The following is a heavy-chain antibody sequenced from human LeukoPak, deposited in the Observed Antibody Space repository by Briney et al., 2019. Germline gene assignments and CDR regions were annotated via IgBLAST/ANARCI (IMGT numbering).Heavy chain of an antibody. CDR3: AKPISGGLAVTADWFHP. D-gene: IGHD6-19*01. CDR2: INANSGTT. CDR1: EFTFSSYE. J-gene: IGHJ5*01. Sequence: GGSLRLSCAASEFTFSSYEMNWLRQPPGKGLEWVSTINANSGTTSYAASVRGRFTISRDNSKNTLYLQLNTLRADDTATYYCAKPISGGLAVTADWFHPWGQGTLVVVSS. V-gene: IGHV3-23*01.